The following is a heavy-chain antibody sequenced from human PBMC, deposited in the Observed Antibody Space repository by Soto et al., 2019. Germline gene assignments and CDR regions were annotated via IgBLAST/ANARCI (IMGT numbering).Heavy chain of an antibody. Sequence: EVQLVESGGGLVQPGGSLRLYCAASGFTFRSFEMDWVSQAPGKGLEWVSYISSSGSTLSYAYSVKGRFTIFRDNAQNSLHLQMNNLRAEDTAVYYCARLAGHALDYWGQGTLVTVSS. V-gene: IGHV3-48*03. CDR2: ISSSGSTL. CDR1: GFTFRSFE. J-gene: IGHJ4*02. CDR3: ARLAGHALDY.